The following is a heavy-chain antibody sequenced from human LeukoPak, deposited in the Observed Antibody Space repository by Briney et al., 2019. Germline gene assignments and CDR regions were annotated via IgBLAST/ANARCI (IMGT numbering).Heavy chain of an antibody. J-gene: IGHJ4*02. D-gene: IGHD4-23*01. CDR3: ARDHRRWYYDY. V-gene: IGHV3-30*03. CDR2: ISYDGSNK. CDR1: GFTFSSYG. Sequence: GGSLRLSCAASGFTFSSYGMHWVRQAPGKGLEWVAVISYDGSNKYYADSVKGRFTISRGNSKNTLYLQMNSLRAEDTAVYYCARDHRRWYYDYWGQGTLVTVSS.